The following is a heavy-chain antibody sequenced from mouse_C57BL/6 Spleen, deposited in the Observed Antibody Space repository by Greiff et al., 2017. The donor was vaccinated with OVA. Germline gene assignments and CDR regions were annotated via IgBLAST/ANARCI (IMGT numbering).Heavy chain of an antibody. J-gene: IGHJ2*01. CDR1: GFTFSNYW. CDR2: IRLKSDNYAT. CDR3: TRGTDYFDY. Sequence: EVKVEESGGGLVQPGGSMKLSCVASGFTFSNYWMNWVRQSPEKGLEWVAQIRLKSDNYATHYAESVKGRFTISRDDSKSSVYLQMNNLRAEDTGIYYCTRGTDYFDYWGQGTTLTVSS. D-gene: IGHD3-3*01. V-gene: IGHV6-3*01.